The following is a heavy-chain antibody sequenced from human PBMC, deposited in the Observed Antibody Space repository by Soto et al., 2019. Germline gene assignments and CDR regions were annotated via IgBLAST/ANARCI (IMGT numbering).Heavy chain of an antibody. Sequence: GACLSPSCAASGCPGGGNDRSWVRRAPGEGLEWVSTVTDTGGDAKYADSVRGRFTISRDNSKNTLYLQMSSLRAEASAVYYCARGSKASYPGSRIFDFWGRGTLVTVSS. V-gene: IGHV3-23*01. CDR3: ARGSKASYPGSRIFDF. J-gene: IGHJ4*02. CDR2: VTDTGGDA. D-gene: IGHD3-10*01. CDR1: GCPGGGND.